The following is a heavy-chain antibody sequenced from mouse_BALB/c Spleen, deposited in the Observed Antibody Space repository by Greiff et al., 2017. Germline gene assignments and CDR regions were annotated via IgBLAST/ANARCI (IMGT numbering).Heavy chain of an antibody. Sequence: VQLKQSGPGLVKPSQSLSLTCTVTGYSITSDYAWNWIRQFPGNKLEWMGYISYSGSTSYNPSLKSRISITRDTSKNQFFLQLNSVTTEDTATYYCAREGNYYFDYWGQGTTLTVSS. CDR1: GYSITSDYA. CDR2: ISYSGST. J-gene: IGHJ2*01. CDR3: AREGNYYFDY. V-gene: IGHV3-2*02. D-gene: IGHD2-1*01.